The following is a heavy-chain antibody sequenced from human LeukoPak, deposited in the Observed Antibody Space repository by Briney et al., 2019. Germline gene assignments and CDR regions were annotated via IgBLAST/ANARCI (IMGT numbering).Heavy chain of an antibody. Sequence: GGSLRLSCAASGFTFNRYWMHWVRQVPGKGLEWVSCISTDGSTTTYADSVKGRFTISRDNAKDTLYLQMNSLRAEDTAVYYCASPRLDYVWGTYLDYWGQGSLVTVSS. CDR2: ISTDGSTT. J-gene: IGHJ4*02. V-gene: IGHV3-74*01. CDR3: ASPRLDYVWGTYLDY. D-gene: IGHD3-16*02. CDR1: GFTFNRYW.